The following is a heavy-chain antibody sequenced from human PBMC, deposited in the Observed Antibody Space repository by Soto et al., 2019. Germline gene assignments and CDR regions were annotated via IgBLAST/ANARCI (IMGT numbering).Heavy chain of an antibody. D-gene: IGHD1-26*01. V-gene: IGHV3-53*01. CDR3: ARASGSRFFDS. CDR1: WFSVINDY. Sequence: GGSLRLSCASSWFSVINDYMNWVRQAPGKGLEWVSVIYSGGNTYYADSVKGRFTISRDASGNTLYLQMNSLRAEDTAVYYCARASGSRFFDSWGLGTLVTVSS. J-gene: IGHJ4*02. CDR2: IYSGGNT.